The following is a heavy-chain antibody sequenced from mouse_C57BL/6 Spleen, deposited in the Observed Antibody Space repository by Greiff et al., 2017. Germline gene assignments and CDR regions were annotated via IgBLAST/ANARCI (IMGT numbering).Heavy chain of an antibody. CDR2: IDPATGNT. D-gene: IGHD2-12*01. J-gene: IGHJ2*01. V-gene: IGHV14-3*01. CDR3: AREPREDDMDY. Sequence: LVESVAELVRPGASVKLSCTASGFTFKNSYMHWVKQRPEQGLEWIGRIDPATGNTKYAPKFQGKATLTAATSSNTAYLQLSSLTSEDNSIRYCAREPREDDMDYWGQGTTLTVSS. CDR1: GFTFKNSY.